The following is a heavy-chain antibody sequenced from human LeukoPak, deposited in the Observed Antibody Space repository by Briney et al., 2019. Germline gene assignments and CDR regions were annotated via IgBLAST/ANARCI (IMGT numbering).Heavy chain of an antibody. CDR1: GFTFSSYE. CDR2: ITGSGGST. D-gene: IGHD6-13*01. V-gene: IGHV3-48*03. J-gene: IGHJ4*02. Sequence: PGGSLRLSCAASGFTFSSYEMNWVRQAPGKGLEWVSYITGSGGSTSYADSVKGRFTIFRDNAKNSLYLRMNSLRAEDTAVYYCARDPASSSWFDFWGQGTLVTVSP. CDR3: ARDPASSSWFDF.